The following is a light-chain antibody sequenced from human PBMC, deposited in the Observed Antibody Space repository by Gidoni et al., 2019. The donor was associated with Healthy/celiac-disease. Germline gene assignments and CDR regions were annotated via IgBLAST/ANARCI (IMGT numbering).Light chain of an antibody. J-gene: IGLJ3*02. CDR1: ALPKQY. V-gene: IGLV3-25*02. Sequence: SYELTQPPSVSVSPGQTARITCSGDALPKQYAYWYQQKPGPAPVLVIYKDSERPSGIPERFSGSSSGTTVTLTISGVQAEDEADYYCQSADSSGTRVFGGGTKLTVL. CDR3: QSADSSGTRV. CDR2: KDS.